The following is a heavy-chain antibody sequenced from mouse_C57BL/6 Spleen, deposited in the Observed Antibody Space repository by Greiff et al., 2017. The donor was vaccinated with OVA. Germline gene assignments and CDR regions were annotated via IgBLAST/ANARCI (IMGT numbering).Heavy chain of an antibody. J-gene: IGHJ3*01. CDR2: IYPSDSET. D-gene: IGHD2-4*01. CDR1: GYTFTSYW. V-gene: IGHV1-61*01. Sequence: QVQLQQPGAELVRPGSSVKLSCKASGYTFTSYWMDWVKQRPGQGLEWIGNIYPSDSETHYNQKFKDKATLTVDKSSSTAYMELNSLTSEDSAVYYCARAGPDYDGAWFAYWGQGTLVTVSA. CDR3: ARAGPDYDGAWFAY.